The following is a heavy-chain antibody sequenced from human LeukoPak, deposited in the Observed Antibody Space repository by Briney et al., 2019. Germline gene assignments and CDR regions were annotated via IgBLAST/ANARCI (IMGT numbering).Heavy chain of an antibody. V-gene: IGHV1-2*02. J-gene: IGHJ4*02. CDR3: AKDGGSYYFDY. CDR2: INPNSGGT. CDR1: GYTFTGYY. Sequence: AASVTVSCKASGYTFTGYYMHWVRQAPGQGLEWMGWINPNSGGTNYAQKFQGRVTITRDTSISTAYMELSRLRSDDTAVYYCAKDGGSYYFDYWGQGTLVTVSS. D-gene: IGHD1-26*01.